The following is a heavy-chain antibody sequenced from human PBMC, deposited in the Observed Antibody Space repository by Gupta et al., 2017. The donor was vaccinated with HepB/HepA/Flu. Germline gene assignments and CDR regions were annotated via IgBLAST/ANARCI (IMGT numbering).Heavy chain of an antibody. CDR2: INHSGST. V-gene: IGHV4-34*01. CDR1: GGSFSGYY. D-gene: IGHD6-13*01. CDR3: ARARPVRRNSSSWYLQPYYFDY. Sequence: QVQLQQWGAGLLKPSETLSLTCAVYGGSFSGYYWSWIRQPPGKGLEWIGEINHSGSTNYNPSLKSRVTISVDTSKNQFSLKLSSVTAADTAVYYCARARPVRRNSSSWYLQPYYFDYWGQGTLVTVSS. J-gene: IGHJ4*02.